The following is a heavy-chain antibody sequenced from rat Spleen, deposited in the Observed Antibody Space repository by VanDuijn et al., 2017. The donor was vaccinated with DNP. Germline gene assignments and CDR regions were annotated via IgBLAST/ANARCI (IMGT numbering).Heavy chain of an antibody. J-gene: IGHJ2*01. CDR3: ASWAPIAPLSTSNY. Sequence: EVQLVESGGGLVQPGRSLTLSCAVSGFTFSNHGMAWVRQAPTKGLEWVASISTGGGITYYRDSVKGRFTISRDDAKNTQYLQMSSLRSEDTATYYCASWAPIAPLSTSNYWGQGVMVTVSS. D-gene: IGHD1-2*01. V-gene: IGHV5S13*01. CDR1: GFTFSNHG. CDR2: ISTGGGIT.